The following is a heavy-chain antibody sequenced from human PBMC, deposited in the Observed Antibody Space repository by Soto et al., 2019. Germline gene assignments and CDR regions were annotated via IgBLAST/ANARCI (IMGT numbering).Heavy chain of an antibody. V-gene: IGHV5-51*01. Sequence: PGASLKISCKGSGYIFSDYWIGCVLHMPKKGLEWMGIVYPSDSDTRYSPSFQGQVTISADKSITTAYLQWDSLKASDTAIYYCARAPGGRNGYNRFDYWGQGTLVTVSS. D-gene: IGHD5-12*01. J-gene: IGHJ4*02. CDR3: ARAPGGRNGYNRFDY. CDR1: GYIFSDYW. CDR2: VYPSDSDT.